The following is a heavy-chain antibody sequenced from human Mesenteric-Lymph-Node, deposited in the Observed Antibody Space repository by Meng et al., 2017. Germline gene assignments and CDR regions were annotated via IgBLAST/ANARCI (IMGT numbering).Heavy chain of an antibody. CDR2: ITSSSDII. CDR1: GFTFSYYY. Sequence: QLVGSGGDLVKPGGSLRLSCAASGFTFSYYYMAWIRQAPGKGLEWLSYITSSSDIIYYADSVKGRFTISRDNAKNSLSLQMGSLRVEDTAVYYCARDHGFLNWFDPWGQGTLVTVSS. J-gene: IGHJ5*02. CDR3: ARDHGFLNWFDP. D-gene: IGHD2/OR15-2a*01. V-gene: IGHV3-11*04.